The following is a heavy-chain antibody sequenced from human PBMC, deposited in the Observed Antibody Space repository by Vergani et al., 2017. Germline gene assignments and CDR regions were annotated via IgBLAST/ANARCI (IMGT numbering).Heavy chain of an antibody. V-gene: IGHV3-49*04. CDR2: IRSKAYGGTT. D-gene: IGHD2-2*01. J-gene: IGHJ6*02. CDR3: TRDRRYCSSTSCYGKL. CDR1: GFTFGDYA. Sequence: VQLVESGGGVVQPGGSLRLSCTASGFTFGDYAMSWVRQAPGKGLEWVGFIRSKAYGGTTEYAASVKGRFTISRDDSKSIAYLQMNSLKTEDTAVYYCTRDRRYCSSTSCYGKLWGQGTTVTVSS.